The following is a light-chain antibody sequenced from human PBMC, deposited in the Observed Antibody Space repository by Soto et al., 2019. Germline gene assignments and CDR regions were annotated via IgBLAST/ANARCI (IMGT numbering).Light chain of an antibody. CDR2: DAS. V-gene: IGKV1-5*01. CDR1: QTISAL. Sequence: IQMTQSPSTLSASVGDRVTITCQASQTISALLAWYQHKPGKAPKLLIYDASSLESGVPSRFSGSGSGTEFTLPISSLQPDDSATYYCQQYSSLVPFGQGTKLEI. CDR3: QQYSSLVP. J-gene: IGKJ2*01.